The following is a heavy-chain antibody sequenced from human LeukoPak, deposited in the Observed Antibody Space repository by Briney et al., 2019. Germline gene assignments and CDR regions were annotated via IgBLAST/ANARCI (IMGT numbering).Heavy chain of an antibody. V-gene: IGHV3-73*01. CDR3: TSPTEKIAAASTDYYGMDV. D-gene: IGHD6-13*01. CDR1: GFTFSGSA. CDR2: IRSKANSYAT. Sequence: GGSLRLSCAASGFTFSGSAMHWVRQASGKGLEWVGRIRSKANSYATAYAASVKGRFTISRDDSKNTAYLQMNSLKTEGTAVYYCTSPTEKIAAASTDYYGMDVWGQGTTVTVSS. J-gene: IGHJ6*02.